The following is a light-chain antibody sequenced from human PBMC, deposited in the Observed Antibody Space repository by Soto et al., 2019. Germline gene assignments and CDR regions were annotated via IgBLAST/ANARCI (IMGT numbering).Light chain of an antibody. Sequence: DIQMTQSPSSLSASVGDRVTITCQASDDISNYLNWYQQKPGKAPKVLIYDASHLESGVPSRFSGDGSGTDFTFTSSTLQAEDIAKYYCQQCANLPLTFGPGTKVDIK. CDR3: QQCANLPLT. CDR1: DDISNY. V-gene: IGKV1-33*01. J-gene: IGKJ3*01. CDR2: DAS.